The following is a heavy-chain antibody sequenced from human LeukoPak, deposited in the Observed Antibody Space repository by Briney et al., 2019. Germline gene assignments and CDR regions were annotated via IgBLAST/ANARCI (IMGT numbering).Heavy chain of an antibody. CDR3: APPPGYYYYRTV. Sequence: PGGSLRLSCAASGFTFRNYWMSWVRQAPGKGLEGVANIKQDGGEKYYVDSVKGRFTIYRDNDKNSLYLQMDSLRDEDTAVYYCAPPPGYYYYRTVWGKGTTVTVSS. V-gene: IGHV3-7*01. CDR1: GFTFRNYW. CDR2: IKQDGGEK. J-gene: IGHJ6*03.